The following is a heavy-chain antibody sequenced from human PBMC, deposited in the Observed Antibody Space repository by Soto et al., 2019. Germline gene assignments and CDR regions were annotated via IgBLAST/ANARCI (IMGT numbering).Heavy chain of an antibody. Sequence: QLQLQESGSGLVKPSQTLSLTCAVSGGSIISGGYSWSWIRQPPGKGLEYIAHIFHGGTTYYNPSLKSRVNMSVDTSRNHFSLKLRSVTAADTAVYYCARLNMVYYYHAMDVWGQGTTLTVSS. D-gene: IGHD3-10*01. CDR1: GGSIISGGYS. V-gene: IGHV4-30-2*01. J-gene: IGHJ6*02. CDR3: ARLNMVYYYHAMDV. CDR2: IFHGGTT.